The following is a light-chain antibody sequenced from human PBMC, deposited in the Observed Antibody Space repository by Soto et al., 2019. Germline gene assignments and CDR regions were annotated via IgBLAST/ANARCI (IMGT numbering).Light chain of an antibody. V-gene: IGKV3-15*01. CDR3: HQYNNWPPWT. CDR2: GAS. Sequence: ETIMTQSPVTLSVSPGERATLSCRASQSVGRNLAWYQQKPGQAPRLLIYGASTRATGVPARFSGSGSGTEFTLTISSLQSEDFAVYYCHQYNNWPPWTFGQGTKVEIK. CDR1: QSVGRN. J-gene: IGKJ1*01.